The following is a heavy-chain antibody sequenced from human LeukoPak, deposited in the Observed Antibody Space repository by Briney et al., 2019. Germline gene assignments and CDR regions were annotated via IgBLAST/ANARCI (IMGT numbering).Heavy chain of an antibody. CDR1: GYTFTSYD. D-gene: IGHD4-17*01. J-gene: IGHJ4*02. V-gene: IGHV1-8*01. CDR2: MNPNSGNT. CDR3: ARGRTRKGGYGVDY. Sequence: ASVKVSCKASGYTFTSYDINWVRQATGQGLEWMGWMNPNSGNTGYAQKFQGRVTMTRNTSISTAYMELSSLRSKDTAVYYCARGRTRKGGYGVDYWGQGTLVTVSS.